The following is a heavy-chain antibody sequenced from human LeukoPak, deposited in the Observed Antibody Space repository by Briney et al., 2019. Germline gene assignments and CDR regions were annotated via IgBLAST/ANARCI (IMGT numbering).Heavy chain of an antibody. J-gene: IGHJ4*02. CDR2: VGTSSTFI. D-gene: IGHD6-13*01. CDR1: GFNFKGYS. CDR3: ARERSSSSSN. V-gene: IGHV3-21*05. Sequence: GGSLRLSCAASGFNFKGYSMNWLRQAPGKGLEWLAFVGTSSTFIYYADSVKGRFTISRDNAKNSLYLQMNSLRAEDTAVYYCARERSSSSSNWGQGTLVTVSS.